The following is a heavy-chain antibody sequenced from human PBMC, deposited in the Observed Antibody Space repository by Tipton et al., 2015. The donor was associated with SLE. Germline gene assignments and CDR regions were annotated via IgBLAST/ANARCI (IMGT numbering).Heavy chain of an antibody. CDR2: IYSGGST. J-gene: IGHJ3*02. CDR3: ARESRDWNYEGAFDI. CDR1: GFTFTSFW. Sequence: VQLVQSGGGVVRPGRSLRLSCAASGFTFTSFWMSWVRQAPGKGLEWVSVIYSGGSTYYADSVKGRFTISRDNSKNTLYLQMNSLRAEDTAVYYCARESRDWNYEGAFDIWGQGTMVTVSS. D-gene: IGHD1-7*01. V-gene: IGHV3-53*01.